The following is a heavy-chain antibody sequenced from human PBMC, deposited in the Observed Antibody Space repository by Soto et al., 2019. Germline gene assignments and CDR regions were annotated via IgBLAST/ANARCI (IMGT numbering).Heavy chain of an antibody. CDR1: GGSFSGYY. V-gene: IGHV4-34*01. J-gene: IGHJ6*02. CDR3: ACAIFGCRMDV. CDR2: INHSGST. D-gene: IGHD3-10*02. Sequence: QVQLQQWGAGLLKPSETLSLTCAVYGGSFSGYYWSWIRQPPGKVREWMGEINHSGSTTYNPSLRSRVNISVDTSTHQFSLKLSSVTAADTAVYSCACAIFGCRMDVWGQGSPVTVS.